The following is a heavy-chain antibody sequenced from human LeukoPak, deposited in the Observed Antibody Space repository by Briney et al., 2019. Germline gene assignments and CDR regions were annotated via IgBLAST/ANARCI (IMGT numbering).Heavy chain of an antibody. Sequence: SETLSLTCTVSGGPMSSYYWSWIRQPPGKGLEWIGYIYYSGTTNYNPSLKSRVTMSVDTSKNQFSLKLSSVTAADTAVYYCARDVGPGLFDPWGQGTLVTVSS. J-gene: IGHJ5*02. CDR3: ARDVGPGLFDP. CDR1: GGPMSSYY. V-gene: IGHV4-59*01. CDR2: IYYSGTT. D-gene: IGHD1-26*01.